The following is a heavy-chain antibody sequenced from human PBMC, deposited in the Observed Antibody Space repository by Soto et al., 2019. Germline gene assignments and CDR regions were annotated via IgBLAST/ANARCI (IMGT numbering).Heavy chain of an antibody. J-gene: IGHJ5*02. CDR3: AGCYGSGIYYRNSFDP. Sequence: EVQLVESGGGLVKPGGSLRLSCAGSGFSFSSYSMNWVRQAPGKGLEWVSSISSSSSYIYYADSVKGRFTISRDNAKSSLSLQMNNLRAEDTAGYYCAGCYGSGIYYRNSFDPWGQGTLVTVSS. D-gene: IGHD3-10*01. V-gene: IGHV3-21*01. CDR2: ISSSSSYI. CDR1: GFSFSSYS.